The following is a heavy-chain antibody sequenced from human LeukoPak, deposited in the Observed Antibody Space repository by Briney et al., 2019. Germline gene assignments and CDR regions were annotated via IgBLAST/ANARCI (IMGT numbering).Heavy chain of an antibody. CDR1: GYTFTDYH. CDR2: INPNSGDT. J-gene: IGHJ4*02. D-gene: IGHD2-8*01. CDR3: ATLMAHLDY. Sequence: ASVKVSCKAFGYTFTDYHMHWVRQAPGQGLEWMGWINPNSGDTNYAQKFQGRVTMTRDTTISTAYMELSRLRSDDTAVFYCATLMAHLDYWGQGTLVTASS. V-gene: IGHV1-2*02.